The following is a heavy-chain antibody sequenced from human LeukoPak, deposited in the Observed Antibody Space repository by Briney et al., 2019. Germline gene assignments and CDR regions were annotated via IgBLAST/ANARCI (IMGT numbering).Heavy chain of an antibody. V-gene: IGHV3-21*01. CDR2: ISSSSSYI. J-gene: IGHJ5*02. Sequence: KPGGSLRLSCAASGFTFSSYSMNWVRQAPGKGLEWVSSISSSSSYIYYADSVKGRFTISRDNAKNSLYLQMNSLRAEDTAVYYCARAKNPEYYDFWSGYYTGNWFDPWGQGTLVTVSS. CDR3: ARAKNPEYYDFWSGYYTGNWFDP. CDR1: GFTFSSYS. D-gene: IGHD3-3*01.